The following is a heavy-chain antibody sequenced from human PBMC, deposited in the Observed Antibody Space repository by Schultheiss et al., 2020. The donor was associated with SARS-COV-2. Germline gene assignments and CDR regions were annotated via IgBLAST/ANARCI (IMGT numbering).Heavy chain of an antibody. D-gene: IGHD4/OR15-4a*01. CDR1: GFTFSSYG. CDR3: ARETESMVKGGKLYYYYGMDV. J-gene: IGHJ6*02. V-gene: IGHV3-30*03. CDR2: ISYDGSNK. Sequence: GGSLRLSCAASGFTFSSYGMHWVRQAPGKGLEWVAVISYDGSNKYYADSVKGRVTISRDNSKNMLYLQMNSLRAEDTGVYYCARETESMVKGGKLYYYYGMDVWGQGTTVTVSS.